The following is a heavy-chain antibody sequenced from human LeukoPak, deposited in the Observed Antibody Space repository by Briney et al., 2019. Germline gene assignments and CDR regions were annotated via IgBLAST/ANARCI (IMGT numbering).Heavy chain of an antibody. D-gene: IGHD6-13*01. V-gene: IGHV3-30-3*01. CDR1: GFTFSSYA. CDR2: ISYDGSNK. J-gene: IGHJ4*02. Sequence: GGSLRLSCAASGFTFSSYAMHWVRQAPGKGLEGGAVISYDGSNKYYADSVKGRFTISRDNSKNTLYLQMNSLRAEDTAVYYCARETGAQQLVLYYFDYWGQGTLVTVSS. CDR3: ARETGAQQLVLYYFDY.